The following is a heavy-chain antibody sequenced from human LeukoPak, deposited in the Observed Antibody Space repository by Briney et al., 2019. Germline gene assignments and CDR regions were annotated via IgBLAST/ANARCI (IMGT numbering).Heavy chain of an antibody. D-gene: IGHD1-26*01. J-gene: IGHJ4*02. CDR3: ARKQWDLLYYFDY. V-gene: IGHV4-39*01. CDR2: MFYSGST. CDR1: GDSISSSIYY. Sequence: SETLSLTCTVSGDSISSSIYYWGWIRQPPGKGLEWIGSMFYSGSTYYNPSLKSRVTISVDTSKNQFSLKLTSVTAADTAVYYCARKQWDLLYYFDYWGQGTLVTVSS.